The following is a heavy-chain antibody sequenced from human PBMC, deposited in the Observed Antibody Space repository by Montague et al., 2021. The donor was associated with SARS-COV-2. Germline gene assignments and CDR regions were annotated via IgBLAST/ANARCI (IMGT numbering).Heavy chain of an antibody. CDR3: ARGSGCSGGSCYSEGEPYYCCGMDV. V-gene: IGHV4-34*01. J-gene: IGHJ6*02. CDR2: INHSGST. Sequence: SETLSLTCAVYGGSLSGYYWSWIRQPPGKGLEWIGEINHSGSTNYNPSLKSRVTISVDTSKNQFSLKLSSVTAADTAVYYCARGSGCSGGSCYSEGEPYYCCGMDVGGQETTVTVSS. CDR1: GGSLSGYY. D-gene: IGHD2-15*01.